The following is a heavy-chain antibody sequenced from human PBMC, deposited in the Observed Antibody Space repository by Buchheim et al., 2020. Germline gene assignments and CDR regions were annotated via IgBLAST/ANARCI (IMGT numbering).Heavy chain of an antibody. CDR2: IIPIFGTA. Sequence: QVQLVQSGAEVKKPGSSVKVSCKASGGTFSSYAISWVRQPPGQGLEWMGGIIPIFGTANYAQKFQGRVTITAAESTSTDYMELSSLKSEDTAVYYCSSGRREGVVGATGAFDYWGQGTL. CDR3: SSGRREGVVGATGAFDY. D-gene: IGHD1-26*01. V-gene: IGHV1-69*01. J-gene: IGHJ4*02. CDR1: GGTFSSYA.